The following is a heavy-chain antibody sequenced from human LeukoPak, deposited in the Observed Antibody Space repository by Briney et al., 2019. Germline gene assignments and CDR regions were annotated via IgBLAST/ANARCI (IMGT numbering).Heavy chain of an antibody. CDR2: INPNSGAT. V-gene: IGHV1-2*02. Sequence: ASVKVSCKASGYTFTGYYLHWVRQAPGQGLEWMGWINPNSGATNYAQKFQGRVTMTRDTSISTAHMELSRLRSDDTAVYYCARINSTQIWFDPWGQGTLVTVSS. CDR1: GYTFTGYY. CDR3: ARINSTQIWFDP. J-gene: IGHJ5*02. D-gene: IGHD5-18*01.